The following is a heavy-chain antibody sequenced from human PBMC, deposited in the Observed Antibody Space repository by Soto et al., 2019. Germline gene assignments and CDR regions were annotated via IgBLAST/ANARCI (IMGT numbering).Heavy chain of an antibody. CDR3: TTDLTDILPWDV. V-gene: IGHV3-15*07. CDR1: GFTFSNAW. Sequence: PGGSLRLSCAASGFTFSNAWMNWVRQAPGKGLGWVGLIKSKTDGGTTDYAAPVKGRFTISRDDSKNTLYLQMNSLKTEDTAVYYCTTDLTDILPWDVWGQGTTVTVSS. J-gene: IGHJ6*02. D-gene: IGHD3-9*01. CDR2: IKSKTDGGTT.